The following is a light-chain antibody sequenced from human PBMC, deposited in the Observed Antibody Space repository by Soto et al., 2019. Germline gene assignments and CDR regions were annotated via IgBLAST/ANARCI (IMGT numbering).Light chain of an antibody. J-gene: IGKJ2*01. V-gene: IGKV3-11*01. CDR2: DAS. CDR1: QSVSSY. Sequence: EIVLTQSPATLSLSPGERATLSCRASQSVSSYLAWYQQKPGQAPRLLIYDASNRATGIPARFSGSGSGTDSTPPISALEPEFFAVFYCQQRSTWPPYTLGRGPKREIK. CDR3: QQRSTWPPYT.